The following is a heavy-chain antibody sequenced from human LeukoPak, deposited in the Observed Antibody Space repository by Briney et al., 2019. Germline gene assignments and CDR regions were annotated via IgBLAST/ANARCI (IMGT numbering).Heavy chain of an antibody. J-gene: IGHJ4*02. CDR1: GFTISTYW. V-gene: IGHV3-7*04. Sequence: GGSLRLSCTASGFTISTYWMSWVRQAPGKGLEWVANINQDGSKKYYVDSVKGRFTISRDNGKNSVYLQMNSLRAEDTAVYSCARAVAAADSYWGRGTLVTVSS. D-gene: IGHD6-13*01. CDR3: ARAVAAADSY. CDR2: INQDGSKK.